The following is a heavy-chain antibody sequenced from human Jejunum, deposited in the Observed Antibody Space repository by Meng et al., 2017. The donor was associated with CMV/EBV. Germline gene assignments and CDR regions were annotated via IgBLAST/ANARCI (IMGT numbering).Heavy chain of an antibody. J-gene: IGHJ6*02. CDR3: ARWDCSGTSCYGNFFYYYGMDV. D-gene: IGHD2-2*01. V-gene: IGHV5-51*01. Sequence: IGWVRQMPGGGLKWMEIIYPGGSDTSYSPSYQGQVTISADKSISAAYLQWSSLKASDTAMYYCARWDCSGTSCYGNFFYYYGMDVWGQGTTVTVSS. CDR2: IYPGGSDT.